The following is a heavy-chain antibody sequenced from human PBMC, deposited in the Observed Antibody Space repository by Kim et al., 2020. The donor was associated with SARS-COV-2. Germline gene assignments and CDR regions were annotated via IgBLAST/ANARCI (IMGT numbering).Heavy chain of an antibody. J-gene: IGHJ4*02. V-gene: IGHV1-58*01. Sequence: QKFQGRVTITRDMSTSTAYMELSSLRSEDTAVYYCAADAYDYGDYASLVVWGQGTLVTVSS. CDR3: AADAYDYGDYASLVV. D-gene: IGHD4-17*01.